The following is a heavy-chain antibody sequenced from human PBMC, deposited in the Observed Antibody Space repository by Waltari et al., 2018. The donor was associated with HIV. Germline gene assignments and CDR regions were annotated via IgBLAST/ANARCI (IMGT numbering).Heavy chain of an antibody. J-gene: IGHJ4*02. Sequence: EVQVVESGGGLVQPGGSLRPSCAASGFPFSSYEMNWVRQAPGKGLEWLSYISDSGSTRYYADSVKGRFTISRDNAKNSLYLQMNSLRAEDTAVYYCAATRYYYDSSGRWGQGTLVTVSS. V-gene: IGHV3-48*03. CDR1: GFPFSSYE. CDR3: AATRYYYDSSGR. D-gene: IGHD3-22*01. CDR2: ISDSGSTR.